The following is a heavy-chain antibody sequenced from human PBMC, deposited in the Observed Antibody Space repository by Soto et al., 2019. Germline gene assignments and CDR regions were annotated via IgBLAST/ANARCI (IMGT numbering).Heavy chain of an antibody. V-gene: IGHV3-48*02. J-gene: IGHJ4*02. CDR2: ISSSSSTI. CDR1: GFTFSSYS. CDR3: ARELAIIAVAGIFDY. D-gene: IGHD6-19*01. Sequence: EVQLVESGGGLVQPGGSLRLSCAASGFTFSSYSMNWVRQAPGKGLEWVSYISSSSSTIYYADSVKGRFTISRDNAKNSLYLQMNSLRDEDTAVYYCARELAIIAVAGIFDYWGQGTLVTVSS.